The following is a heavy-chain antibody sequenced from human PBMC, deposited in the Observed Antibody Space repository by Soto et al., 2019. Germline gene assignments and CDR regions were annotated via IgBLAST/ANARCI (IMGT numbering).Heavy chain of an antibody. Sequence: GGSLRLSCAASGFTFSSYSMNWVRQAPGKGLEWVSSISSSSSYIYYADSVKGRFTISRDNAKNSLYLQMNSLRAEDTAVYYCARWYYYDSSGYSPLAHYGMDVWGQGTTVTVSS. V-gene: IGHV3-21*01. CDR2: ISSSSSYI. J-gene: IGHJ6*02. D-gene: IGHD3-22*01. CDR3: ARWYYYDSSGYSPLAHYGMDV. CDR1: GFTFSSYS.